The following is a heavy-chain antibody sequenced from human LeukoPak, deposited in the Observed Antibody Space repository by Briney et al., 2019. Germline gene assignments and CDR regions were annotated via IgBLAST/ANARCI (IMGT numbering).Heavy chain of an antibody. CDR2: ISYDGRKN. Sequence: PGGSLRLSCAASGFTFSNAWMSWVRQAPGKGLEWLSVISYDGRKNYYADSVKGRFTISRDNSKDTLYLQMNSLRAEDTALYYCAKENTNAMDYFDYWGQGTLVTVSS. CDR1: GFTFSNAW. J-gene: IGHJ4*02. CDR3: AKENTNAMDYFDY. V-gene: IGHV3-30*18.